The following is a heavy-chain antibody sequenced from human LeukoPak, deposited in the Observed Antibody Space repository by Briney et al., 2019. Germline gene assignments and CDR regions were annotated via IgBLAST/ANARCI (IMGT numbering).Heavy chain of an antibody. CDR2: ISSSGTTI. D-gene: IGHD3-22*01. Sequence: PGGSLRLSCAASGFTFSDYHMSWIRQAPGKGLEWVSYISSSGTTIYYADSVRGRFTISRDNARNSLYLQMNSLRAEDTAIYYCARDHSSGYYIIDYWGQGTLVTVSA. J-gene: IGHJ4*02. CDR3: ARDHSSGYYIIDY. V-gene: IGHV3-11*04. CDR1: GFTFSDYH.